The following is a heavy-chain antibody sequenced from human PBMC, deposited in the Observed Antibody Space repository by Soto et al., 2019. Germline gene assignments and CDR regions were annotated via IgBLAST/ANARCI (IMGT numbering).Heavy chain of an antibody. V-gene: IGHV3-66*04. CDR3: ARHVGFYWYFDL. J-gene: IGHJ2*01. CDR2: IYSGGNT. Sequence: EVPLVESGGGLVQPGGSLRLSCAASGFTVSSSYMGWVRQAPGKGLEWVSSIYSGGNTYYADSVRGRFTISTDNSNCTFYLQMIMLGVDDTAMYYCARHVGFYWYFDLWGRGSLVTVSS. D-gene: IGHD1-26*01. CDR1: GFTVSSSY.